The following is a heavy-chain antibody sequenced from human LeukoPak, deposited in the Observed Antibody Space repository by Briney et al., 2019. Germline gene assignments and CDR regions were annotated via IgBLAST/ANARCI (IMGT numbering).Heavy chain of an antibody. CDR1: GFTFSNYA. CDR2: ISSNGDST. V-gene: IGHV3-64*01. J-gene: IGHJ4*02. D-gene: IGHD6-19*01. CDR3: AREVRQWLVDY. Sequence: GGSLRLSCAASGFTFSNYAMHWIRQAPGQGPEYVSVISSNGDSTYYANSVNGRFTISRDNSKNTVYLQMGSLRAEDMAVYYCAREVRQWLVDYWGQGTPVTVSS.